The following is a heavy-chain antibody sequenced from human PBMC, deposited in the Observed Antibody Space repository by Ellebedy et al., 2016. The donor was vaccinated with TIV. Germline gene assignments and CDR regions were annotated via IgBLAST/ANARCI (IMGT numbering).Heavy chain of an antibody. J-gene: IGHJ5*02. Sequence: ESLKISCAASGFTFRNAWMSWIRRPPGKGLEWIGEINHSVGTNSNPSLKSRVTISLDTSKNQFSLKLSSVTAADTAVYYCARREKVEGFDPWGQGTLVTVSS. CDR1: GFTFRNAW. CDR2: INHSVGT. CDR3: ARREKVEGFDP. V-gene: IGHV4-34*01. D-gene: IGHD5-24*01.